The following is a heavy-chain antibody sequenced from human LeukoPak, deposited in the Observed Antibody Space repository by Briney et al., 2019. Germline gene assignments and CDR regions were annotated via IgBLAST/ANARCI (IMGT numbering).Heavy chain of an antibody. Sequence: GGSLRLSCAASGFTFSSYAMHWVRQAPGKGLEWVAVISYDGSNKYYADSVKGRFTISRDNSKNTLYLQMNNLRAEDTAVYYCAREGGDTAMAFDYWGQGTLVTVSS. CDR1: GFTFSSYA. CDR2: ISYDGSNK. J-gene: IGHJ4*02. D-gene: IGHD5-18*01. V-gene: IGHV3-30*04. CDR3: AREGGDTAMAFDY.